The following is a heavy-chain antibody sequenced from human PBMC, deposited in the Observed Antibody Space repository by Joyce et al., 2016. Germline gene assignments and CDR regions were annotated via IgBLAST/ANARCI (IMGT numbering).Heavy chain of an antibody. J-gene: IGHJ6*02. CDR2: IDWEDDK. V-gene: IGHV2-70*13. CDR1: GFSLTTDGVC. Sequence: QVTLRESGPALVQPTQTLALTCTLSGFSLTTDGVCVSWVRQPPGKALEWLALIDWEDDKYYDRALKTRLTNSRDTSKNQVVLTLTNMDPVDTATYFWARTHWGSVKYNGMDVWGHGTTVTVSS. CDR3: ARTHWGSVKYNGMDV. D-gene: IGHD7-27*01.